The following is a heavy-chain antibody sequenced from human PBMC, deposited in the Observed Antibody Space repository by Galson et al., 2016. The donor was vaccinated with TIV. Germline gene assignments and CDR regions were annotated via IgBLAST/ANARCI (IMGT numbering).Heavy chain of an antibody. CDR2: ISWDGQRP. CDR3: ATLTGDEGHFDY. V-gene: IGHV3-43*01. D-gene: IGHD7-27*01. CDR1: GFIFDNYV. Sequence: SLRLSCAASGFIFDNYVMYWVRQAPGKGLECVSLISWDGQRPYYADSVKGRFTISRDNSRNSLFLQMDSLRTEDTALYYCATLTGDEGHFDYWGQGTPVTVFS. J-gene: IGHJ4*02.